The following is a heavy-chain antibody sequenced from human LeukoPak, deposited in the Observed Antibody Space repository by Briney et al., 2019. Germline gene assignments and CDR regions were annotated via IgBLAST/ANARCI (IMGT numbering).Heavy chain of an antibody. V-gene: IGHV1-18*01. J-gene: IGHJ5*02. Sequence: ASVTVSCTASGYTFTSYGIGWVRQAPGQGLEWMGWISAYNGNTNYAQKLQGRVTMTTDTSTSTAYMELRSLRSDDTAVYYCARTIVVVPAATYNWFDPWGQGTLVTVSS. D-gene: IGHD2-2*01. CDR2: ISAYNGNT. CDR1: GYTFTSYG. CDR3: ARTIVVVPAATYNWFDP.